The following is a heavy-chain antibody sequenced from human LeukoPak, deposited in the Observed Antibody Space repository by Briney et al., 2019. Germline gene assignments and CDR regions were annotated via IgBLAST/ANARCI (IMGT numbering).Heavy chain of an antibody. V-gene: IGHV1-8*01. J-gene: IGHJ4*02. D-gene: IGHD3-22*01. Sequence: ATVKVSCKASGYTFTSYDINWVRQATGQGLEWMGWMNPNSGNTGYAQKFQGRVTMTRNTSTSTAYMELSSLRSEDTAVYYCARGYNYYDSSGYSGDDYWGQGTLVTVSS. CDR3: ARGYNYYDSSGYSGDDY. CDR2: MNPNSGNT. CDR1: GYTFTSYD.